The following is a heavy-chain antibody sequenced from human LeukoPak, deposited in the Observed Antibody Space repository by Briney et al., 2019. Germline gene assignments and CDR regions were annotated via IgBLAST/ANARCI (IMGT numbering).Heavy chain of an antibody. D-gene: IGHD6-13*01. Sequence: ASVKVSCKASGYTFTSSAINWVRQAPGQGREWMGWINTDTANPTYAQAFRGRFVFSLDTSVSTAYLQISSLKAEDTAVYYCAFSSSWYGDYWGQGTLVTVSS. CDR1: GYTFTSSA. V-gene: IGHV7-4-1*02. CDR2: INTDTANP. CDR3: AFSSSWYGDY. J-gene: IGHJ4*02.